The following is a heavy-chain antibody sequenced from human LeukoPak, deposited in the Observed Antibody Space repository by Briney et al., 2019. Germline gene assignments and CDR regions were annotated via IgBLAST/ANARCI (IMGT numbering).Heavy chain of an antibody. D-gene: IGHD3-22*01. CDR1: GGSISSYY. Sequence: SETLSLTCTVSGGSISSYYWSWIRQPAGKGLEWIGRIYTSGSTNYNPSLKSRVTMSVDTSKNQFSPKLSSVTAADTAVYYCARDPNTYYYDSSGYYGDAFDIWGQGTMVTVSS. J-gene: IGHJ3*02. V-gene: IGHV4-4*07. CDR2: IYTSGST. CDR3: ARDPNTYYYDSSGYYGDAFDI.